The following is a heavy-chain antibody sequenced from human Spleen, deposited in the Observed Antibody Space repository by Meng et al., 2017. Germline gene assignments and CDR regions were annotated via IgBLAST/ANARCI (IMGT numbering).Heavy chain of an antibody. D-gene: IGHD6-19*01. CDR1: GGYIRSSNW. Sequence: QEAGPGAVKPSGTPSLTCAVYGGYIRSSNWWSWVRKPPGKGLEWIGEIYHLGSTNYNPSLKRRVTISVDKSKTQFSLKVTSVTAADTAVYYCAVFSSGWGPFDCWGQGTLVTVSS. V-gene: IGHV4-4*02. CDR2: IYHLGST. CDR3: AVFSSGWGPFDC. J-gene: IGHJ4*01.